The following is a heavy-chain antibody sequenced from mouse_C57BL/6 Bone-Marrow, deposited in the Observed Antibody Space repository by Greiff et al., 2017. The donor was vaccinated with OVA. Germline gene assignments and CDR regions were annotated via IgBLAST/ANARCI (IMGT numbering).Heavy chain of an antibody. CDR3: ARGGFYYSNYVGWYVDV. D-gene: IGHD2-5*01. CDR1: GYTFTSYW. Sequence: QVQLQQSGAELVKPGASVKLSCKTSGYTFTSYWMHWVKQRPGQGLEWIGMIHPNSGSTNYNEKFKSKATLTVDKSSSTAYMQLSSLTSEDSAVYYCARGGFYYSNYVGWYVDVWGTGTTVTVSS. V-gene: IGHV1-64*01. J-gene: IGHJ1*03. CDR2: IHPNSGST.